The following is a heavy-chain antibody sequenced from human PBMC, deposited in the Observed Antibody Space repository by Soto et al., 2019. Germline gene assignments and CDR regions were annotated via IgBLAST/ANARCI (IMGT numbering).Heavy chain of an antibody. D-gene: IGHD3-3*01. V-gene: IGHV3-11*01. Sequence: GVLRLSCAASGFTFSDYYMSWIRQAPGKGLEWVSYISSSGSTIYYADSVKGRFTISRDNAKNSLYLQMNSLRAEDTAVYYCAPDPGLYYDFWSGYPYGMDVWGQGTTVTVSS. J-gene: IGHJ6*02. CDR1: GFTFSDYY. CDR3: APDPGLYYDFWSGYPYGMDV. CDR2: ISSSGSTI.